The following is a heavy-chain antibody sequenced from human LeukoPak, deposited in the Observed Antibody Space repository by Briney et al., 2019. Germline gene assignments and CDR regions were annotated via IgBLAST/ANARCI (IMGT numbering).Heavy chain of an antibody. CDR1: GFTFSNYN. CDR3: AVLGAMPGAEAFDI. J-gene: IGHJ3*02. CDR2: ISSSRSTI. D-gene: IGHD2-2*01. Sequence: GSLRLSCAASGFTFSNYNMNWVRQAPGKGLEWVSHISSSRSTIYYADSVKGRFTISRDNAKNSLYLQMNSLRAEDTALYYWAVLGAMPGAEAFDIWGQGTMVTVSS. V-gene: IGHV3-48*01.